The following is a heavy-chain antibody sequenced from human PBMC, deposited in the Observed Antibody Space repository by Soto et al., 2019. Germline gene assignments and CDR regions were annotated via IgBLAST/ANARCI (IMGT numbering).Heavy chain of an antibody. CDR3: AXHALIANCVGDFPYHFDY. D-gene: IGHD2-21*01. V-gene: IGHV4-39*01. CDR1: GGSITSGTYY. Sequence: SETLSLTCTVSGGSITSGTYYWGWIRQPPGKVLEWIVSFIYSGNTFYNPSLKSRVTISLDTSSNQFSLKLSSVTSSYTTVYYXAXHALIANCVGDFPYHFDYWGQGTLVTVSS. CDR2: FIYSGNT. J-gene: IGHJ4*01.